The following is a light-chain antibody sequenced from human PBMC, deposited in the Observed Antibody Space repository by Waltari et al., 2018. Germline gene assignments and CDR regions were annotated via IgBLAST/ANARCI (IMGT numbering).Light chain of an antibody. J-gene: IGKJ1*01. V-gene: IGKV2-28*01. CDR1: QSLLHSNGNNY. CDR2: LVS. Sequence: DIVMTQFPVSLPVTPGEPASISCRSSQSLLHSNGNNYLDWDLQKPGPSPQPLIYLVSYRASGVPDRFSGSGSGTDFTLKISRVEAEDVGVYYCMQSLQALWTFGPGTKVEFK. CDR3: MQSLQALWT.